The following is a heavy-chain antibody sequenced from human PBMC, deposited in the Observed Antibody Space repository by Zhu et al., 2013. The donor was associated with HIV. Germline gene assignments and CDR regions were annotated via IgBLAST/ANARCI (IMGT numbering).Heavy chain of an antibody. D-gene: IGHD5-18*01. CDR2: INPSGGGT. CDR1: GYTFTNNY. V-gene: IGHV1-46*01. Sequence: QVQLVQSGAEVKKPGASVKVSCKTSGYTFTNNYIHWVRQAPGQGLEWMGIINPSGGGTSYAQKFQGRVTMTSDTSTSTVYMELRSLRSDDTAVYYCARSSDTLGRGFDYWGQGTLVTVSS. J-gene: IGHJ4*02. CDR3: ARSSDTLGRGFDY.